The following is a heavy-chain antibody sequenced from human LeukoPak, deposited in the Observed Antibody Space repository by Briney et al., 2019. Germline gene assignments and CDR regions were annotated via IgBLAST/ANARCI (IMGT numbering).Heavy chain of an antibody. CDR1: GFTFSDYG. Sequence: QAGGSLRLSCAASGFTFSDYGMSWVRQAPGKGLEWVSTINDGGTITYYADSVKGRFTISRDNSKNTLFLQMSSLRADDTAVYYCAKSRGSGSNMARGVNFDYGGQGTWSPSPQ. D-gene: IGHD3-10*01. CDR2: INDGGTIT. V-gene: IGHV3-23*01. CDR3: AKSRGSGSNMARGVNFDY. J-gene: IGHJ4*02.